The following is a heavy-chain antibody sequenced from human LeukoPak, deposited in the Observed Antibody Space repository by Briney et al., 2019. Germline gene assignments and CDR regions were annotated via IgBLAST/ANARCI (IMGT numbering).Heavy chain of an antibody. CDR1: GFTFSSYA. Sequence: GGSLRLPCAASGFTFSSYAMSRVRQAPGKGLEWVSAISGSGGSTYYADSVKGRFTISRDNSKNTLYLQMNSLRAEDTAVYYCAKNPYYYGSGSYLYYWGQGTLVTVSS. CDR2: ISGSGGST. D-gene: IGHD3-10*01. J-gene: IGHJ4*02. CDR3: AKNPYYYGSGSYLYY. V-gene: IGHV3-23*01.